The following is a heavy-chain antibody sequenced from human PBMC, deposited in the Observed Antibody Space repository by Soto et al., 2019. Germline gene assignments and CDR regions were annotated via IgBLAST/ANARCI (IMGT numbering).Heavy chain of an antibody. J-gene: IGHJ4*02. D-gene: IGHD3-10*01. V-gene: IGHV3-7*01. Sequence: GGSLRLSCTASGFPFGIHWMDWVRQAPGQGLEWVGNINPDGTEAYYVDSVKGRFTISRDNAQNSLYLEMSSLRAEDTAIYYCVKNDGWFSLAFWGQGTQVTVSS. CDR3: VKNDGWFSLAF. CDR2: INPDGTEA. CDR1: GFPFGIHW.